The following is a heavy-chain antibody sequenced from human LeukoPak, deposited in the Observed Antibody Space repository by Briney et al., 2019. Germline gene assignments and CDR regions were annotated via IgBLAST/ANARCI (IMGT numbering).Heavy chain of an antibody. V-gene: IGHV3-20*01. CDR1: GFTFGDYG. Sequence: GGSLRLSCAASGFTFGDYGMSWVRQAPGKGLEWVSGINWNGGSTGYADSVKGRFTISRDNAKNSLYLQMNSLRAEDTALYHCARRGGSTADWYFDFWGRGTLVTVSS. D-gene: IGHD1-26*01. CDR3: ARRGGSTADWYFDF. CDR2: INWNGGST. J-gene: IGHJ2*01.